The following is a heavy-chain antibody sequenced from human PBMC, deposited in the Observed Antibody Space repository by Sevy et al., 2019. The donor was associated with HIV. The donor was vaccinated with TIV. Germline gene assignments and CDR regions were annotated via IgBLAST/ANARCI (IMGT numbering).Heavy chain of an antibody. CDR2: ISWNSASM. D-gene: IGHD1-1*01. J-gene: IGHJ6*04. Sequence: GGSLRLSCVASGFHFENYGMHWVRQRPGEGPEWVSGISWNSASMGYAESVRGRFTISRDNARNVLFLQMNSLREEDTALYLCAKSTERDTSDYYYLSAMDIWGEGTTVTVSS. V-gene: IGHV3-9*01. CDR3: AKSTERDTSDYYYLSAMDI. CDR1: GFHFENYG.